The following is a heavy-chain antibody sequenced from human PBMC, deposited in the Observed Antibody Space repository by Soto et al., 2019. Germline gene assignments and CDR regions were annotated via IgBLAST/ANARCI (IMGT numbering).Heavy chain of an antibody. CDR1: GGSISSSSYY. CDR2: IYYSGST. Sequence: QLQLQESGPGLVKPSETLSLTCTVSGGSISSSSYYWGWIRQPPGKGLEWIGSIYYSGSTYYNPSLKSRVTISVDRSRNQFSLKLSSVTAADTAVYYCARQKATGMTMVTTWVDYWGQGTLVTVSS. V-gene: IGHV4-39*01. CDR3: ARQKATGMTMVTTWVDY. D-gene: IGHD4-17*01. J-gene: IGHJ4*02.